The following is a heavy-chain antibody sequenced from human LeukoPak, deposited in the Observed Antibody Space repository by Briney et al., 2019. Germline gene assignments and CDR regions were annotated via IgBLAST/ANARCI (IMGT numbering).Heavy chain of an antibody. D-gene: IGHD3-22*01. V-gene: IGHV3-49*04. CDR1: GINFGDYA. J-gene: IGHJ4*02. CDR3: IANYYDSSGYPIAYYFDY. Sequence: GGSLRLSCTASGINFGDYAMSWVRQAPGKGLEWVGFIRSKAYGETTEYAASVKGRFTMSRDDSKSMAYLQMNSLKTEDTAVYYCIANYYDSSGYPIAYYFDYWGQGTLVTASS. CDR2: IRSKAYGETT.